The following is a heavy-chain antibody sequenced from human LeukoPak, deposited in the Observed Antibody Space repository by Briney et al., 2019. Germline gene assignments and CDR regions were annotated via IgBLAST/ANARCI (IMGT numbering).Heavy chain of an antibody. CDR1: GGSISSHS. J-gene: IGHJ1*01. D-gene: IGHD3-10*01. CDR2: IYYSGST. Sequence: SETLSLTSIHPGGSISSHSWSWIWQPPGKGLEWIAYIYYSGSTDYNPSLESRVTISVDTSKNQFSLELSSVTAADTAVYYCAHSITMVRGVINWGQGTLITVSS. CDR3: AHSITMVRGVIN. V-gene: IGHV4-59*11.